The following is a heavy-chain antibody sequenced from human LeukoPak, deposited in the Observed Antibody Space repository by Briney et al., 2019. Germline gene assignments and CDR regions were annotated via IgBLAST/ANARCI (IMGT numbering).Heavy chain of an antibody. V-gene: IGHV3-30*18. CDR2: ISYDGSNK. D-gene: IGHD3-22*01. Sequence: GGSLRLSCAASGFTFSSYGMHWVRQAPGKGLEWVAVISYDGSNKYYADSVKGRFTISRDNSKNTLYLQMNSLRAEDTAVYYCAKDAYYYDSSGYYYIVYFDYWGQGTLVTVSS. CDR1: GFTFSSYG. J-gene: IGHJ4*02. CDR3: AKDAYYYDSSGYYYIVYFDY.